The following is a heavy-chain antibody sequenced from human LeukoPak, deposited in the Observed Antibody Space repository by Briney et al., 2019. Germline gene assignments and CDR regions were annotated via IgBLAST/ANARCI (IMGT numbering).Heavy chain of an antibody. J-gene: IGHJ1*01. D-gene: IGHD6-19*01. CDR1: GFTFSDYS. Sequence: GGSLRLSCAASGFTFSDYSMSWIRQAPGMGLEWVSYISVSSGNTNYADSVKGRFTISRDNAKNLLYLQMSSLRAEDTAVYYCARLGYSSGWYRTEYFQHWGQGTLVTVSS. CDR2: ISVSSGNT. CDR3: ARLGYSSGWYRTEYFQH. V-gene: IGHV3-11*03.